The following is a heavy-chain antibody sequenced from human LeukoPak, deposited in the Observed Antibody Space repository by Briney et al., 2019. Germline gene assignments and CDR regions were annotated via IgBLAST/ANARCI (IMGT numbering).Heavy chain of an antibody. J-gene: IGHJ4*02. CDR3: TRGEEGIAAS. V-gene: IGHV4-30-2*01. Sequence: SETLSLTCTVSGGSISSGGYYWSWIRQPPGKGLEWIGYIYHSGSTYYNPSLKSRVTISVDRSKNQFSLKLSSVTAADTAVYYCTRGEEGIAASWGQGTLVTVSS. D-gene: IGHD6-25*01. CDR1: GGSISSGGYY. CDR2: IYHSGST.